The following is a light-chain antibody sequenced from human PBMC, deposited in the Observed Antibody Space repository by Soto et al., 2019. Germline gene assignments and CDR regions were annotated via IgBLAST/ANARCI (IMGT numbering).Light chain of an antibody. V-gene: IGLV1-40*01. CDR3: QSYDSILSVV. Sequence: QSVLTQPPSVSGAPGQRVTISCTGSSSNIGAGYDVHWYQQLPGTAPKLLIYGNSNRPSGVPDRFSGSKSGTSASLAITGLQAEDEADYYCQSYDSILSVVFGGGTKLPS. CDR1: SSNIGAGYD. J-gene: IGLJ2*01. CDR2: GNS.